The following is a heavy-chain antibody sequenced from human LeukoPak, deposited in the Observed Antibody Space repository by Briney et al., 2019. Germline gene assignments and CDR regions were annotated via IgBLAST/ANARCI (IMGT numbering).Heavy chain of an antibody. Sequence: SDTLSLTCTVSGGSISSYDWSWSWQPPGTGLECIGYIYYSGSTNYNPSLKSRVTISVDTSENQFSLKLRSVTAADTAVYYCARGSIAARNDAFDIWGQGTMVTVS. J-gene: IGHJ3*02. V-gene: IGHV4-59*07. D-gene: IGHD6-6*01. CDR3: ARGSIAARNDAFDI. CDR2: IYYSGST. CDR1: GGSISSYD.